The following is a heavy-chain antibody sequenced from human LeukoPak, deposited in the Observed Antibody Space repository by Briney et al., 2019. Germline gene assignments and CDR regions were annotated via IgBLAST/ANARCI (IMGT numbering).Heavy chain of an antibody. V-gene: IGHV3-74*01. CDR2: INTDGSTT. CDR3: SNNFHGDYSY. J-gene: IGHJ4*02. Sequence: GGSLRLSCVASGFTFSNYWMHWVRQAPGKGLVWVSRINTDGSTTTYADSVKGRFTISGDNAKNTLYLQMNSLRAEDTAVYYCSNNFHGDYSYWGQGTLVTVSS. CDR1: GFTFSNYW. D-gene: IGHD4-17*01.